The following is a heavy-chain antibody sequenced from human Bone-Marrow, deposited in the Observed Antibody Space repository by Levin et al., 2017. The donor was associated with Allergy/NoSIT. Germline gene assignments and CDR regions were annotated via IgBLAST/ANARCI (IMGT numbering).Heavy chain of an antibody. Sequence: ASVKVSCKTSGYTFSSYGINWIRQAPGQGLEWMGWIGTYNGNTNDAQKFQDRVTMTKDTSTSTVYLEMRSLRSDDTAVYFFARDGDDSSGYYGAYWGQGTLITVSS. CDR1: GYTFSSYG. CDR3: ARDGDDSSGYYGAY. V-gene: IGHV1-18*04. CDR2: IGTYNGNT. D-gene: IGHD3-22*01. J-gene: IGHJ4*01.